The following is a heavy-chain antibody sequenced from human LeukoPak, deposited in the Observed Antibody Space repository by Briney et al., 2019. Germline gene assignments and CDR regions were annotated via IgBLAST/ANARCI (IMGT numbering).Heavy chain of an antibody. CDR2: IYSSGST. V-gene: IGHV4-4*09. D-gene: IGHD3-16*01. Sequence: PSETLSLTCTVSGGSITNYYWSWIRQPPGKGLEWIGYIYSSGSTNYNPSLKSRVTISVDTSKNQFSLKLSSVTAADTAVYYCAKCGITFGGPYYFDYWGQGTLVTVSS. CDR1: GGSITNYY. J-gene: IGHJ4*02. CDR3: AKCGITFGGPYYFDY.